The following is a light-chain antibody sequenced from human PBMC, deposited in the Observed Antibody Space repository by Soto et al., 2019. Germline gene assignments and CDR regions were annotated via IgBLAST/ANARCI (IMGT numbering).Light chain of an antibody. CDR2: AAS. V-gene: IGKV1-12*01. J-gene: IGKJ1*01. CDR3: QQAHTFPWT. Sequence: DIQLTQSPSSVSASVGDRVTITCQASQDISTRLAWYQQKPGTAPKLLIYAASTSGSGVPSRFSGSGSGTDFSLTVSSLQSEDFATYFCQQAHTFPWTFGQGTKVDIK. CDR1: QDISTR.